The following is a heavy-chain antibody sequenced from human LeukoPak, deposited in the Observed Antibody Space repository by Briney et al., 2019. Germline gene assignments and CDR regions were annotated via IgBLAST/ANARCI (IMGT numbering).Heavy chain of an antibody. J-gene: IGHJ6*03. CDR1: GFTFSSYS. Sequence: PGGSLRLSCAASGFTFSSYSMNWVRQAPGKGLEWVSSISSSSSYIYYADSVKGRFTISRDNAKNSLYLQMNSLRAEDTAVYYCARGRGVVPAAHYYYMDVWGKGTTVTVSS. CDR3: ARGRGVVPAAHYYYMDV. D-gene: IGHD2-2*01. CDR2: ISSSSSYI. V-gene: IGHV3-21*01.